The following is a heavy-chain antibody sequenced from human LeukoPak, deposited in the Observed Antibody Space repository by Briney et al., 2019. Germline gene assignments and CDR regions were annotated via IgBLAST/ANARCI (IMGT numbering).Heavy chain of an antibody. D-gene: IGHD3-3*01. CDR1: GFTFSSYG. V-gene: IGHV3-30*18. CDR3: VKRIGYDFWSGYSPNWFDP. Sequence: GGSLRLSCAASGFTFSSYGMHWVRQAPGKGLEWVAAISYDGSNKYYADSVKGRFTISRDNSKNTLYLQMNSLRAEDTAVYYCVKRIGYDFWSGYSPNWFDPWGQGTLVTVSS. J-gene: IGHJ5*02. CDR2: ISYDGSNK.